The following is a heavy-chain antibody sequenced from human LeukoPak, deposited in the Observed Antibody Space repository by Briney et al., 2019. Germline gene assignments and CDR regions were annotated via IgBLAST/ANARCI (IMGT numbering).Heavy chain of an antibody. CDR1: GFTFSSYD. CDR2: ISYDGSNK. V-gene: IGHV3-30*18. CDR3: AKDRGFRCSSTSCYTGPLDY. Sequence: GGSLRLSYAASGFTFSSYDMHWVRQAPGKGLEWVAVISYDGSNKYYADSVKGRFTISRDNPKNTLYLQMNSLRAEDTAVYYCAKDRGFRCSSTSCYTGPLDYWGQGTLVTVSS. J-gene: IGHJ4*02. D-gene: IGHD2-2*02.